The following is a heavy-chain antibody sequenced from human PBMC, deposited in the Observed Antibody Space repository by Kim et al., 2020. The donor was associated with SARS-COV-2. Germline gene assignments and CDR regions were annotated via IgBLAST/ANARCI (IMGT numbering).Heavy chain of an antibody. CDR1: GFTFKDYA. CDR3: AKASDKYYDNSGYFDQ. D-gene: IGHD3-22*01. V-gene: IGHV3-9*01. CDR2: ISGNSGSV. J-gene: IGHJ4*02. Sequence: GGSLRLSCAASGFTFKDYAMHWVRQVPGKGLEWVSGISGNSGSVGSADSVKGRFTISRDNAKTSLYLEMNSLRAEDTALYYCAKASDKYYDNSGYFDQWGQGTLVTVSS.